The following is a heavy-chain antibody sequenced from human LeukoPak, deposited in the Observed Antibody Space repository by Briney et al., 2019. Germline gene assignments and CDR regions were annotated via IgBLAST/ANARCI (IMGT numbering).Heavy chain of an antibody. CDR2: IYYSGST. CDR1: GGSISSYY. D-gene: IGHD2-15*01. V-gene: IGHV4-59*01. CDR3: ARTTEGYCRGRSCYSYYYYMDV. J-gene: IGHJ6*03. Sequence: SETLSLTCTVSGGSISSYYWSWIRQPPGKGLEWIGYIYYSGSTNYNPSLKSRVTISVDTSKNPFSLKLRSVTAADTAVYYCARTTEGYCRGRSCYSYYYYMDVWGKGTTVTVSS.